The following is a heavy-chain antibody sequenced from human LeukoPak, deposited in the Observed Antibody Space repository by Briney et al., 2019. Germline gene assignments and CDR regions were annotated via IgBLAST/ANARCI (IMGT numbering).Heavy chain of an antibody. Sequence: SETLSLTCSVSGGSISSYYWSWIRRPPGKRLEWIGHIYYSGSTSYNPSLKSRFTISVDTSKNQFSLKLMSVTAADTAVYYCARGKLGISLDAFDIWGQGTMVTVS. CDR2: IYYSGST. V-gene: IGHV4-59*01. J-gene: IGHJ3*02. CDR1: GGSISSYY. D-gene: IGHD7-27*01. CDR3: ARGKLGISLDAFDI.